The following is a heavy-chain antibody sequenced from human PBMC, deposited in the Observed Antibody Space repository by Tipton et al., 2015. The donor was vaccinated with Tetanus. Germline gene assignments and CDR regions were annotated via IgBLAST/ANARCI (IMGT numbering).Heavy chain of an antibody. J-gene: IGHJ6*02. V-gene: IGHV3-48*03. CDR2: ISSSGSTI. Sequence: SLRLSCAASGFTFSSYEMNWVRQAPGKGLEWVSYISSSGSTIYYADSVKGRFTISRDNAKNSLYLQMNSLRAEDTAVYYCARSWGRTIEYSSSSDYYYYGMDVWGQGTTVTVSS. D-gene: IGHD6-6*01. CDR1: GFTFSSYE. CDR3: ARSWGRTIEYSSSSDYYYYGMDV.